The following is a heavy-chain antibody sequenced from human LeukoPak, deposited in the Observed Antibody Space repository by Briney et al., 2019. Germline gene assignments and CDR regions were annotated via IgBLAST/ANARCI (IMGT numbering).Heavy chain of an antibody. D-gene: IGHD2-15*01. J-gene: IGHJ4*02. CDR3: AKAPVTSCRGAFCYPFDY. CDR1: GFTFSTYA. Sequence: PGGSLRLSCAGSGFTFSTYAMPWVRQAPGKGREWVASIGYSGGSTYYSDSVKGRFTISRDTSRSTLYLQMNSLRAEDAAVYYCAKAPVTSCRGAFCYPFDYWGQGTLVTVSS. CDR2: IGYSGGST. V-gene: IGHV3-23*01.